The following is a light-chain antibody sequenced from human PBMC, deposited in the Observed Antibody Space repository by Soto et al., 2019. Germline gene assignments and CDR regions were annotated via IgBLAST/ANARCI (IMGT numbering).Light chain of an antibody. Sequence: EIVMTQSPATLSVSPGERATLSCRASQSVSNNLAWYQQKRGQAPRLLMYGVSIRATGIPARFIGSGSGTEFTLTISNLQSEDFAVYYCQQYDNWLSITFGPGTRLETK. V-gene: IGKV3D-15*03. CDR2: GVS. CDR3: QQYDNWLSIT. CDR1: QSVSNN. J-gene: IGKJ5*01.